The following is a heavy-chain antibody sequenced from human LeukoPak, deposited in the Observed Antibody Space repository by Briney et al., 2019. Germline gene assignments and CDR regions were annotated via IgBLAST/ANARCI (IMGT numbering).Heavy chain of an antibody. CDR1: GGTFSSYA. CDR2: INPNSGGT. CDR3: ACLAAAGTFDY. J-gene: IGHJ4*02. V-gene: IGHV1-2*02. Sequence: ASGKVSCKASGGTFSSYAISWVRQAPGQGLEWMGWINPNSGGTNYAQKFQGRVTMTRDTSISTAYMELSRLRSDDTAVYYCACLAAAGTFDYWGQGTLVTVSS. D-gene: IGHD6-13*01.